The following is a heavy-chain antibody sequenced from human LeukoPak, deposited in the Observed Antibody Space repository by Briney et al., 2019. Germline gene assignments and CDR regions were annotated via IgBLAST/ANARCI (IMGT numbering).Heavy chain of an antibody. V-gene: IGHV4-30-4*08. CDR1: SGSFRGYY. J-gene: IGHJ4*02. CDR3: ARGRQPLRFDY. D-gene: IGHD4-17*01. CDR2: IYYSGST. Sequence: SETLSLTCAVYSGSFRGYYWSWIRQPPGKGLEWIGYIYYSGSTYYNPSLKSRVTISVDTSKNQFSLKLSSVTAADTAVYYCARGRQPLRFDYWGQGTLVTVSS.